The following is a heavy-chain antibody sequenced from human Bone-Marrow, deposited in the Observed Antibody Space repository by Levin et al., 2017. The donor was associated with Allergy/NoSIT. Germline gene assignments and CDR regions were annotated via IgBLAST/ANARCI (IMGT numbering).Heavy chain of an antibody. Sequence: SQTLSLTCTVSGGSISSYYWSWIRQPPGKGLEWIGYIYYSGSTNYNPSLKSRVTISIDTPKNQFSLKLSSVTAADTAVYYCGGSYYYYDGIDVWGQGTTVTVSS. V-gene: IGHV4-59*08. CDR1: GGSISSYY. J-gene: IGHJ6*02. CDR3: GGSYYYYDGIDV. CDR2: IYYSGST. D-gene: IGHD3-16*01.